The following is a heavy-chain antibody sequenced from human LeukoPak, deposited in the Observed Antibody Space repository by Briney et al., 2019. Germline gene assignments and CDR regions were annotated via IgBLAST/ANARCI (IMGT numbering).Heavy chain of an antibody. CDR3: ARELRYFDWYIGRDYYYYGMDV. CDR2: ISAYNGNT. Sequence: ASVNVSCKASGYTFTSYGISWVRQAPGQGLEWMGWISAYNGNTNYAQKLQGRVTMTTDTSTSTAYMELRSLRSDDTAVYYCARELRYFDWYIGRDYYYYGMDVWGQGTTVTVSS. V-gene: IGHV1-18*01. J-gene: IGHJ6*02. D-gene: IGHD3-9*01. CDR1: GYTFTSYG.